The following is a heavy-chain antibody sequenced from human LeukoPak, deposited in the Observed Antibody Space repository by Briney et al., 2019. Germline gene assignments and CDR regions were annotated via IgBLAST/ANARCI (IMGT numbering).Heavy chain of an antibody. CDR3: ARGPEVPTPFDY. Sequence: ASETLSLTCAVYGGSFSGYYWSWIRQPPGKGLEWIGEINHSGSTNYNPSLKSRVTISVDTSKNQFSLKLSSVTAADTAVYYCARGPEVPTPFDYWGQGTLVTVSS. D-gene: IGHD1-14*01. J-gene: IGHJ4*02. V-gene: IGHV4-34*01. CDR2: INHSGST. CDR1: GGSFSGYY.